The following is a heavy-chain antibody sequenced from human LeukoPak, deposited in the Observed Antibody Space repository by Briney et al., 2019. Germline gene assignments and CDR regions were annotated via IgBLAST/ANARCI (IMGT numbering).Heavy chain of an antibody. D-gene: IGHD3-3*01. J-gene: IGHJ5*02. Sequence: SETLSLTCTVSGVSINTYYWSWIRQPAGKGLEWIGRIYTSGSTNYNPSLKSRVTMSTDTSKNQFSLKLSSVTAADTAVYYCARANAVGDFWSGFYRTWFDPWGQGTLVTVSS. CDR2: IYTSGST. CDR1: GVSINTYY. V-gene: IGHV4-4*07. CDR3: ARANAVGDFWSGFYRTWFDP.